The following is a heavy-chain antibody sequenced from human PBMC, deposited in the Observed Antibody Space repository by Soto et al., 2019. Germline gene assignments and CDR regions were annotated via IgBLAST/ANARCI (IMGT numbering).Heavy chain of an antibody. J-gene: IGHJ4*02. D-gene: IGHD3-22*01. Sequence: SSETLSLTCTVSGGSISSGGYYWSWIRQHPGKGLEWIGYIYYSGSTYYNPSLKSRVTISVDTSKNQFSLKLSSVTAADTAVYYCAGGYDSSGYYYGVVVYWGQGTLVTVSS. CDR1: GGSISSGGYY. CDR2: IYYSGST. CDR3: AGGYDSSGYYYGVVVY. V-gene: IGHV4-31*03.